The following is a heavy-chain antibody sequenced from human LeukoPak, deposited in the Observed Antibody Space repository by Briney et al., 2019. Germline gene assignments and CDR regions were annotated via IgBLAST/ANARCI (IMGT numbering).Heavy chain of an antibody. J-gene: IGHJ5*02. CDR1: GGSFSSYV. CDR3: ATLAGYSSSSFDP. CDR2: IIPIFGTA. V-gene: IGHV1-69*13. Sequence: SVKVSCKASGGSFSSYVIYWVRQAPGQGLEWMGGIIPIFGTANYAQKFQGRVTVTADESTSTAYMELSSLRSEDTAVYYCATLAGYSSSSFDPWGQGTLVTVSS. D-gene: IGHD6-6*01.